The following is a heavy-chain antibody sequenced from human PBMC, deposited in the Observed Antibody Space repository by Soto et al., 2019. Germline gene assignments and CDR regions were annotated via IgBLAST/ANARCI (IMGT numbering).Heavy chain of an antibody. J-gene: IGHJ3*02. V-gene: IGHV1-69*02. D-gene: IGHD3-22*01. CDR2: INPIHGIA. CDR3: TGGDSSGYHGAFDI. Sequence: ASVKVSCKASGCTFSSYNISWVRQAPGQGLEWMGRINPIHGIANYAQKFQGRVTITADTSTSTAYMELSRLSSETTVVYYGTGGDSSGYHGAFDIWGQGTMVTVSS. CDR1: GCTFSSYN.